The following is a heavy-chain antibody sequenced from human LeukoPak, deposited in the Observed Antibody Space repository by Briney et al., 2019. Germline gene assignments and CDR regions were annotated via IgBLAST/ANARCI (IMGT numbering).Heavy chain of an antibody. CDR2: IIPILGIA. CDR1: GYTFTSYD. J-gene: IGHJ4*02. Sequence: GASVKVSCKASGYTFTSYDINWVRQATGQGLEWMGRIIPILGIANYAQKFQGRVTITADKSTSTAYMELSSLRSEDTAVYYCAREQRYSYGYGYYFDYWGQGTLVTVSS. V-gene: IGHV1-69*04. CDR3: AREQRYSYGYGYYFDY. D-gene: IGHD5-18*01.